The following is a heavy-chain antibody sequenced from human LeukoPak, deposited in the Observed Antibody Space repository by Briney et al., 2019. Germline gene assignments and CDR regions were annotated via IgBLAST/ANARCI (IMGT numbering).Heavy chain of an antibody. V-gene: IGHV4-31*03. CDR2: FYYSGST. J-gene: IGHJ5*02. D-gene: IGHD6-13*01. Sequence: PSQTLSLTCTFSVGSISSGGYYWSWIRQHPGKGLEWTEHFYYSGSTYYNPSLKSRVTIAVDTSKNQFSLKLSAVTPADTAVYYRARDRGGNSSSWALGWFDPWGQGNLVTVSA. CDR1: VGSISSGGYY. CDR3: ARDRGGNSSSWALGWFDP.